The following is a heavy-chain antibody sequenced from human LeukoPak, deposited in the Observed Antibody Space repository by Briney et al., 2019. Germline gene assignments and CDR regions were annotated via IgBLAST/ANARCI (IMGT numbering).Heavy chain of an antibody. CDR3: ARGEIKYSFDY. J-gene: IGHJ4*02. V-gene: IGHV4-59*12. D-gene: IGHD5-18*01. Sequence: SETLSLTCTVSGGSISSYSWTWIRQPAGKGLEWIGYIYHSGSTYYNPSLKSRVTISVDRSKNQFSLKLSSVTAADTAVYYCARGEIKYSFDYWGQGTLVTVSS. CDR2: IYHSGST. CDR1: GGSISSYS.